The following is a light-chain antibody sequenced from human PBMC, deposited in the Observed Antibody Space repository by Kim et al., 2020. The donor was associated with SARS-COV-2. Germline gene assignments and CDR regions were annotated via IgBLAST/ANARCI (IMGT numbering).Light chain of an antibody. Sequence: DIQMTQSPSSLSASVGDRVTITCRASQGVSKYLAWYQQRPGKVPKLLIFDTSTLQSGVPSRFSGSGSGTDFTLTISSLQPEDVATYYCQNYDSPPLTFGGGTKVDIK. CDR2: DTS. J-gene: IGKJ4*01. V-gene: IGKV1-27*01. CDR3: QNYDSPPLT. CDR1: QGVSKY.